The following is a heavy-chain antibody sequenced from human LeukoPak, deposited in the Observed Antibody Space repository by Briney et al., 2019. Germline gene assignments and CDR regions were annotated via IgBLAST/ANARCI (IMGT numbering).Heavy chain of an antibody. D-gene: IGHD6-25*01. CDR2: IDGSGQTT. Sequence: GGSLRLSCAASGLTFRSSAMSWVRLAPGKGLGWVSVIDGSGQTTYYADSVKGRFTISRDNSKNTLYLQMNSLRAEDTAVYYCARGHSGVEWFDPWGQGALVTVSS. V-gene: IGHV3-23*01. CDR1: GLTFRSSA. J-gene: IGHJ5*02. CDR3: ARGHSGVEWFDP.